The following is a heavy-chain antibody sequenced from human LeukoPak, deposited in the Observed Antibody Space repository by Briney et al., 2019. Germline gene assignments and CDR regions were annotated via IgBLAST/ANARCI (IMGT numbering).Heavy chain of an antibody. CDR3: ARAPGKGYCSSTSCYMKDAFDI. CDR2: IHYSGST. V-gene: IGHV4-59*12. Sequence: SETLSLTCTVSGGSISSYYWTWIRQPPGEGLEWIGYIHYSGSTNYNPSLKSRVTISVDTSKNQFSLKLSSVTAADTAVYYCARAPGKGYCSSTSCYMKDAFDIWGQGTMVTVSS. J-gene: IGHJ3*02. D-gene: IGHD2-2*02. CDR1: GGSISSYY.